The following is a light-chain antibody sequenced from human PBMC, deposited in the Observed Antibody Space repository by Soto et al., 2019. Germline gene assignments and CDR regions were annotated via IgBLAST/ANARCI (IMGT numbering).Light chain of an antibody. CDR1: QSVSSSY. J-gene: IGKJ2*01. CDR3: QQYGSSPPYMYT. Sequence: EIVLTQSPGTLSLSPGERATLSCRASQSVSSSYLAWYQQKPGQAPRLLIYGASSRATGIPDRLSGSGSGTDFTLPSSRLEPEDFAVYYCQQYGSSPPYMYTFGQGNKLEIK. CDR2: GAS. V-gene: IGKV3-20*01.